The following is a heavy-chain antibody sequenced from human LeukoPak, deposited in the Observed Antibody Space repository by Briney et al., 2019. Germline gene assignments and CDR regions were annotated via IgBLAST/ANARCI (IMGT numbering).Heavy chain of an antibody. CDR3: AYNYGMDV. V-gene: IGHV3-74*01. CDR1: GFTFSSHW. Sequence: GGSLRLSCAASGFTFSSHWMHWVRQAPGKGLVWVSRINSDGSSISYADSVKGRFTISRDNAKNSLYLQMNSLRAEDTALYYCAYNYGMDVWGQGTTVTVSS. J-gene: IGHJ6*02. CDR2: INSDGSSI. D-gene: IGHD1-14*01.